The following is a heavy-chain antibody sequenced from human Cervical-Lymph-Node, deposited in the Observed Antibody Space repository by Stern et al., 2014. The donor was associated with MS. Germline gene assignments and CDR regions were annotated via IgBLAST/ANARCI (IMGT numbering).Heavy chain of an antibody. CDR2: IYTSGVT. J-gene: IGHJ6*02. V-gene: IGHV4-4*07. Sequence: QLQLQESGPGLVKPSETLSLTCTVSGGSINHYYWSWIRQPVGKGLEWIGRIYTSGVTNYTPSLNSRVTMSLETSKNQFSLKLSSVPAADTAVYYCARGEITGTLHRGRGGLDVWGQGTTVTVSS. CDR3: ARGEITGTLHRGRGGLDV. CDR1: GGSINHYY. D-gene: IGHD1-7*01.